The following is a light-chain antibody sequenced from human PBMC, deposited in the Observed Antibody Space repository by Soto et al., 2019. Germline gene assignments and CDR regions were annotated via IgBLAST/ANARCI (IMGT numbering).Light chain of an antibody. V-gene: IGLV2-14*01. CDR1: SSDVGAYNY. J-gene: IGLJ1*01. CDR2: EVS. Sequence: QSVLTQPAPVSGSPGQSITISCTGTSSDVGAYNYVSWFQQHPGKAPTLIISEVSYRPSGVSNRFSGSKSGNAASLTISGLQAEDEADYFCFSFTTDWTHVFGTGTKVTVL. CDR3: FSFTTDWTHV.